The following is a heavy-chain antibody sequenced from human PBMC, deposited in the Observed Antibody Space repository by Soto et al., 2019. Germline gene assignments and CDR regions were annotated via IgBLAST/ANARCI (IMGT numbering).Heavy chain of an antibody. CDR2: IYPGDSDT. J-gene: IGHJ6*02. Sequence: GESLKISSKGSGYSFTSYWIGWVRQKPGKGLEWMGIIYPGDSDTRYSPSFQGQVTISADKSISTAYLQWSSLKASDTAMYYCARHVTTVTTEAYYYYGMDVWGQGTTVTVSS. V-gene: IGHV5-51*01. CDR3: ARHVTTVTTEAYYYYGMDV. CDR1: GYSFTSYW. D-gene: IGHD4-4*01.